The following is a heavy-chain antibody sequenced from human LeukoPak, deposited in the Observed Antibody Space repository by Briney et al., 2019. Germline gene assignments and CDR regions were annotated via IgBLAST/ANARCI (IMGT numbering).Heavy chain of an antibody. J-gene: IGHJ4*02. D-gene: IGHD3-16*01. CDR3: AKDLGELVALDY. Sequence: GGSLRLSCAASGFTFSSYGMSWVRQAPGKGLEWVSAISGSGGSTYYADSVKGRFTISRDNSKNTLYLQMNSLRAEDTAVYYCAKDLGELVALDYWGQGTLVTVSS. V-gene: IGHV3-23*01. CDR1: GFTFSSYG. CDR2: ISGSGGST.